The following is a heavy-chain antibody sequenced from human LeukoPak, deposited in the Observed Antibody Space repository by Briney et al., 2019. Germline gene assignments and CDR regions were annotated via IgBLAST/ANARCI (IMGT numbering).Heavy chain of an antibody. J-gene: IGHJ4*02. V-gene: IGHV3-7*04. Sequence: GGSLRLSCAASGFTFLSYWLSWVRQAPGKGLEGVANIKQDGSGKYYVDYVQGRFTISRDNAKNSLYLQMNSLRAEDTAVYYCARGIAARNYYFDYWGQGTLVTVSS. CDR3: ARGIAARNYYFDY. CDR2: IKQDGSGK. CDR1: GFTFLSYW. D-gene: IGHD6-6*01.